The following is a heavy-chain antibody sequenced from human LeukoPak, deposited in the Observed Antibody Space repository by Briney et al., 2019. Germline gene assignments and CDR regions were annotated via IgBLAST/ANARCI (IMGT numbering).Heavy chain of an antibody. CDR2: VYYSGNT. Sequence: SETLSLTCTVSGASISSDTYFWSWIRQPPEKGLEWIGYVYYSGNTNYNPSLKSRVTISVDTLKNQFSLKMSSVTAADTATYYCARGVVAATGYDYWGQGTLVTVSS. D-gene: IGHD2-15*01. CDR3: ARGVVAATGYDY. V-gene: IGHV4-61*01. J-gene: IGHJ4*02. CDR1: GASISSDTYF.